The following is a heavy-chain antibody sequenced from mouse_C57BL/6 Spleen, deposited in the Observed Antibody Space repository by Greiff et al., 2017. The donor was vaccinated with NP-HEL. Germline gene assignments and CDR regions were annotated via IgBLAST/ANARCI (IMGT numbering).Heavy chain of an antibody. Sequence: QVQLQQPGAELVRPGSSVKLSCKASGYTFTSYWMDWVKQRPGQGLEWIGNIYPSDSETHYNQKFKDKATLTVDKSSSTAYMQLSSLTSEDSAVYYCATVVALYYYAMDYWGQGTSVTVSS. CDR2: IYPSDSET. D-gene: IGHD1-1*01. V-gene: IGHV1-61*01. CDR1: GYTFTSYW. J-gene: IGHJ4*01. CDR3: ATVVALYYYAMDY.